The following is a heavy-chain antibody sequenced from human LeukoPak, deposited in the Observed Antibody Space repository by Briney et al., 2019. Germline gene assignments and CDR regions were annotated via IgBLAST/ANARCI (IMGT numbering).Heavy chain of an antibody. CDR3: ARARVVAATDTLGY. CDR1: GYTFTSYG. J-gene: IGHJ4*02. Sequence: ASVKVSCKASGYTFTSYGISWVRQAPGQGLEWMGWISAYNGNTNYAQKLQGRVTMTTDTSTSTAYMELRSLRSDDTAVYYCARARVVAATDTLGYWGQGTLVTVSS. CDR2: ISAYNGNT. D-gene: IGHD2-15*01. V-gene: IGHV1-18*01.